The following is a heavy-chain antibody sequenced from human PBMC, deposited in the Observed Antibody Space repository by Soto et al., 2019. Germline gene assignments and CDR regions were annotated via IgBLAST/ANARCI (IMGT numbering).Heavy chain of an antibody. CDR2: IYHSGST. Sequence: SETLSLTCTVSGYSISSGYYWGWIRQPPGKGLEWIGSIYHSGSTYYNPSLKSRVTISVDTSKNQFSLKLGSVTAADTAVYYCARDKLAAAGIALDYWGQGTLVTVSS. V-gene: IGHV4-38-2*02. J-gene: IGHJ4*02. CDR3: ARDKLAAAGIALDY. CDR1: GYSISSGYY. D-gene: IGHD6-13*01.